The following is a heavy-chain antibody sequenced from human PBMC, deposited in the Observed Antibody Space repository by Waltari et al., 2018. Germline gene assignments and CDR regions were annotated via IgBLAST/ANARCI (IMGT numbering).Heavy chain of an antibody. D-gene: IGHD3-22*01. J-gene: IGHJ4*02. CDR3: AREGKDGFITMIH. V-gene: IGHV1-46*01. CDR1: GYTFTSYY. CDR2: INPSGGST. Sequence: QVQLVQSGAEVKKPGASVKVSCKASGYTFTSYYMHWVRQAPGQGLEWMGIINPSGGSTSYAQKSQGRVTMTRDTSTSTVYMELSSLRSEDTAVYYCAREGKDGFITMIHWGQGTLVTVSS.